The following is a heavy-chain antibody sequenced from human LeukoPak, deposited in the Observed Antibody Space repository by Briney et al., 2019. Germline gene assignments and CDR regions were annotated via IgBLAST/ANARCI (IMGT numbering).Heavy chain of an antibody. Sequence: ASVKVSCKASGYTFTSYDINWVRQATGQGLEWMGWMNPNSGNTGYAQKFQGRVTMTRNTSISTAYMELSSLRSEDTAVYYCARDGWGSSSWKTLNDYWGQGTLVTVSS. D-gene: IGHD6-13*01. J-gene: IGHJ4*02. CDR3: ARDGWGSSSWKTLNDY. CDR2: MNPNSGNT. V-gene: IGHV1-8*01. CDR1: GYTFTSYD.